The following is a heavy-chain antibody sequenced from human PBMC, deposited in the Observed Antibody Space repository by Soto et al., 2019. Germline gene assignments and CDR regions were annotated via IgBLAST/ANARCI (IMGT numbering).Heavy chain of an antibody. V-gene: IGHV4-31*03. J-gene: IGHJ3*02. CDR1: GGSISSGGYY. CDR2: IYYSGST. D-gene: IGHD2-8*01. CDR3: ARGYCTNGVCFDAFDI. Sequence: QVQLQESGPGLVKPSQTLSLTCTVSGGSISSGGYYWSWIRQHPGKGLEWIGYIYYSGSTYYNPSLKSRVTRSVDTSKNQFSLKLSSVTAADTAVYYCARGYCTNGVCFDAFDIWGQGTMVTVSS.